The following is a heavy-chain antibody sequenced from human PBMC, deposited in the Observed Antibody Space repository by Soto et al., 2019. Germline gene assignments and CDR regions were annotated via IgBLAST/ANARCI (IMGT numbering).Heavy chain of an antibody. V-gene: IGHV3-23*01. Sequence: GSLRLSCEVSGITVSSYAMSWVRQAPGKGLEWVSGIRDSAGSTNYADSVKGRFTISRDNSKNTLYLQMISLRAEDTAVYYCASRPPSDNWLFCFDFWGQGTLVTVSS. CDR2: IRDSAGST. D-gene: IGHD3-9*01. CDR3: ASRPPSDNWLFCFDF. J-gene: IGHJ4*02. CDR1: GITVSSYA.